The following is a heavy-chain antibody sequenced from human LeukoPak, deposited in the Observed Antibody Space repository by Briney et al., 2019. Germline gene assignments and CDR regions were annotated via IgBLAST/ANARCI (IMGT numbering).Heavy chain of an antibody. CDR2: IYHSGST. J-gene: IGHJ4*02. CDR1: GYSISSGNY. D-gene: IGHD6-13*01. V-gene: IGHV4-38-2*02. Sequence: SETLSLTCTVSGYSISSGNYWGWIRQPPGKGLEWIGSIYHSGSTYYNPSLKSRVTISVDTSKNQFSLKLSSVTAADTAVYYCARGTHSSSWYHISSFDYWGQGTLVTVSS. CDR3: ARGTHSSSWYHISSFDY.